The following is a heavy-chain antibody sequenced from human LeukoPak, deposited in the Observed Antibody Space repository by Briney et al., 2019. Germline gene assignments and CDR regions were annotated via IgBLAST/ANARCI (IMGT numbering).Heavy chain of an antibody. CDR3: ARASVLWFGELPTPDY. Sequence: PGGSLRLSCAASGFTFSDYYMSWIRQAPGKGLEWVSYISSSGSTIYYADSVKGRFTISRDNAKNSLYLQMNSLRAEDTAVYYCARASVLWFGELPTPDYWGQGTLVTVSS. D-gene: IGHD3-10*01. V-gene: IGHV3-11*04. CDR1: GFTFSDYY. CDR2: ISSSGSTI. J-gene: IGHJ4*02.